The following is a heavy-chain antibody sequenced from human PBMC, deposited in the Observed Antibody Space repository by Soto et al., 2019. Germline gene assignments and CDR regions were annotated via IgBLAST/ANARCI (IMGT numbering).Heavy chain of an antibody. J-gene: IGHJ4*02. Sequence: QVHLVQSGAEVKKPGASVKVSCKGSGYDFTTYGITWVRQAPGQGLEWMAWISAHNGNTDYAQKPQGRGTVTRDTSTSTAYMELRSLRSDDTAVYYCARGRYGDYWGQGALVTVSS. CDR2: ISAHNGNT. CDR1: GYDFTTYG. CDR3: ARGRYGDY. V-gene: IGHV1-18*01. D-gene: IGHD1-1*01.